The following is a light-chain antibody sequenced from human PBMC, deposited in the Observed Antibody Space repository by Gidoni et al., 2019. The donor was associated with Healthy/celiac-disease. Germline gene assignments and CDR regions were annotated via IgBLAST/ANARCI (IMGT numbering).Light chain of an antibody. Sequence: EIVLTPSPATLSVSPGERATLSCRASQSVSSNLAWYQQTPGQPPRLLIYGASTRATGIPARFSGSGSGTEFTLTISSLQSEDFAVYYCQQYNNWPGLTFGGGTKVEIK. CDR1: QSVSSN. CDR2: GAS. V-gene: IGKV3-15*01. CDR3: QQYNNWPGLT. J-gene: IGKJ4*01.